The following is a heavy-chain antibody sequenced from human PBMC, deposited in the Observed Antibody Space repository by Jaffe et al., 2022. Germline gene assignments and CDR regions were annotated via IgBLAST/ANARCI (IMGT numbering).Heavy chain of an antibody. Sequence: EVQLVESGGGLVQPGGSLRLSCAASGFTVSSNYMSWVRQAPGKGLEWVSVIYSGGSTYYADSVKGRFTISRDNSKNTLYLQMNSLRAEDTAVYYCARDPRIQLWEFQPYFDYWGQGTLVTVSS. V-gene: IGHV3-66*02. CDR3: ARDPRIQLWEFQPYFDY. J-gene: IGHJ4*02. D-gene: IGHD5-18*01. CDR1: GFTVSSNY. CDR2: IYSGGST.